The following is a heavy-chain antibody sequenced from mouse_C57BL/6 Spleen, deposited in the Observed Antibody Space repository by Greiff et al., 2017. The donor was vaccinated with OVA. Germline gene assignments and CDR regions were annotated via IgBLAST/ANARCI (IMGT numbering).Heavy chain of an antibody. D-gene: IGHD2-4*01. CDR3: ARSGYDYGEGDWLAY. V-gene: IGHV1-61*01. J-gene: IGHJ3*01. CDR1: GYTFTSYW. CDR2: IYPSDSET. Sequence: QVQLQQSGAELVRPGSSVKLSCKASGYTFTSYWMDWVKQRPGQGLEWIGNIYPSDSETHYNHKFKDKATLTVDKSSSTAYMQLSSLTSEDSAVYYCARSGYDYGEGDWLAYWGQGTLVTVSA.